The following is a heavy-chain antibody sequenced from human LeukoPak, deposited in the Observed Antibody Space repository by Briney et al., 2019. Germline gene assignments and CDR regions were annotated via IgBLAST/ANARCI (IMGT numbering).Heavy chain of an antibody. CDR3: TSGDRSGSY. J-gene: IGHJ4*02. CDR1: GFTFSNAS. Sequence: GGSLRLSCAASGFTFSNASMNWVRQAPGKGREWVGRIKSKTDGGTTDYAAPVKGRFTISRDDSKNTLYLQMNRLNTDDTAVYFCTSGDRSGSYWGQGILVTVSA. CDR2: IKSKTDGGTT. D-gene: IGHD3-22*01. V-gene: IGHV3-15*01.